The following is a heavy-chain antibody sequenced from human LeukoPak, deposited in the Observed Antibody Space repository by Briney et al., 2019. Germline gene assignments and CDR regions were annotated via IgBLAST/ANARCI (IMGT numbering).Heavy chain of an antibody. V-gene: IGHV3-20*04. Sequence: PGGSLRLSCAASGFTFDDYGMSWVRQAPGKGLEWVSGIKWNGGSTGYADSVKGRFTISGDNSRNTLFLQMNSLRAEDTAVYYCAHGAMYQLDYWGQGTLVTVSS. CDR2: IKWNGGST. J-gene: IGHJ4*02. CDR3: AHGAMYQLDY. D-gene: IGHD2-2*01. CDR1: GFTFDDYG.